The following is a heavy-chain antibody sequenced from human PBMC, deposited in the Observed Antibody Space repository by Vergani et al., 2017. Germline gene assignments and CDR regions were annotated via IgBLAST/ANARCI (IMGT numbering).Heavy chain of an antibody. J-gene: IGHJ4*02. CDR1: GYTFTSYG. V-gene: IGHV1-18*01. D-gene: IGHD3-3*01. CDR2: INAYNGNT. CDR3: ARDTYYDFWSGYYTGYYFDY. Sequence: QVQLVQSGAEVKKPGASVKVSCKASGYTFTSYGISWVRQAPGQGLEWMGWINAYNGNTNYAQKRQGRVTMTTDTSTSTANMELRSLRSDDTAVYYCARDTYYDFWSGYYTGYYFDYWGQGTLVTVSS.